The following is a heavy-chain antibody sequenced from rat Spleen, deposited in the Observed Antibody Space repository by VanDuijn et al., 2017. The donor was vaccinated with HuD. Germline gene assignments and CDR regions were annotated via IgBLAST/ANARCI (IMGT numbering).Heavy chain of an antibody. D-gene: IGHD1-4*01. Sequence: QVQLKESEPDLVQPSQTLSLTCTVSGFSLTSYHVHWVRQPPGKGLEWMGRIQSGGSTDYSSTLKSRLSISRDTSKSQIYLKMNSLQTEDTAMYFCARSGYTFDFWGQGVMVTVSS. CDR2: IQSGGST. CDR3: ARSGYTFDF. J-gene: IGHJ2*01. V-gene: IGHV2-27*01. CDR1: GFSLTSYH.